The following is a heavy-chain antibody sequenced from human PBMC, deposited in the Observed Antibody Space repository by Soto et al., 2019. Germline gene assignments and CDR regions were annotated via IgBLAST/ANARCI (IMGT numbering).Heavy chain of an antibody. Sequence: ASVKGSCKASGYTFTSYGISWVRQAPGQGLEWMGWISAYNGNTNYAQKLQGRVTMTTDTSTSTAYMELRSLRSDDTAVYYCARDLKYQGSGIINWFDPWGQGTLVTVSS. CDR3: ARDLKYQGSGIINWFDP. CDR1: GYTFTSYG. J-gene: IGHJ5*02. CDR2: ISAYNGNT. V-gene: IGHV1-18*01. D-gene: IGHD3-10*01.